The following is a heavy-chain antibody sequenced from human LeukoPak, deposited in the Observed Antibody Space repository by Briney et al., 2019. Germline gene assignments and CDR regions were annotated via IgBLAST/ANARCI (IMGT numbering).Heavy chain of an antibody. CDR2: IKQDGSEK. V-gene: IGHV3-7*01. J-gene: IGHJ5*02. Sequence: GGSLRLSCAASGFTFTTYWMGWDRQATGKGLEWVANIKQDGSEKYYVDSVKGRFTISRDNVKNSLYLQMNSLRAEDTAMYYCARHGWNFHSGTYYTFDPWGQGTLVTVSS. D-gene: IGHD3-10*01. CDR1: GFTFTTYW. CDR3: ARHGWNFHSGTYYTFDP.